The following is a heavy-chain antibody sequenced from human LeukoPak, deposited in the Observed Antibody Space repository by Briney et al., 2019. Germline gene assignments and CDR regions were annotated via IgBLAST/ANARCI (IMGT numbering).Heavy chain of an antibody. J-gene: IGHJ4*02. Sequence: ASVKVSCKASGYTFSDYYIHWVRQAPGQGLEWMGWIDPSSGGTNYVQKFQGRVTMTRDTSISTAYMDLSRLTSDDTAVYYCARRFSGRRPYLFDYWGQGTLVSVSS. D-gene: IGHD2-8*02. CDR1: GYTFSDYY. CDR3: ARRFSGRRPYLFDY. V-gene: IGHV1-2*02. CDR2: IDPSSGGT.